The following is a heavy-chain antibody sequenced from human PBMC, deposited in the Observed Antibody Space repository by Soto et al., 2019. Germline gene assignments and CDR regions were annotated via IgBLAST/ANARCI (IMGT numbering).Heavy chain of an antibody. CDR3: ARGDPLSGYALSDY. J-gene: IGHJ4*02. D-gene: IGHD5-12*01. CDR2: MNPNSGNT. V-gene: IGHV1-8*01. CDR1: GYTFTSYD. Sequence: ASVKVSCKASGYTFTSYDINWVRQATGQGLEWMGWMNPNSGNTGYAQKFQGRVTMTRNTSISTAYMELSSLRSEDTAVYYCARGDPLSGYALSDYWGQGTLVTVSS.